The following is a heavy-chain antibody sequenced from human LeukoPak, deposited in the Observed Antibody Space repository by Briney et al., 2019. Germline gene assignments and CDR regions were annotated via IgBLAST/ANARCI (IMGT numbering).Heavy chain of an antibody. CDR2: IYPGDSDT. J-gene: IGHJ4*02. CDR1: GYSFTSYW. D-gene: IGHD2-2*01. CDR3: ARQRSPYCSSTSCYSYYFDY. V-gene: IGHV5-51*01. Sequence: GESLKISCKGSGYSFTSYWIGWVRPMPGKGLGWMGIIYPGDSDTRYSPSFQGQVTISADKSISTAYLQWSSLKASDTAMYYCARQRSPYCSSTSCYSYYFDYWGQGTLVTVSS.